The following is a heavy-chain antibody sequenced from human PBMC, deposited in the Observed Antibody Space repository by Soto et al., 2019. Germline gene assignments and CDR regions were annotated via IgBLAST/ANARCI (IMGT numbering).Heavy chain of an antibody. D-gene: IGHD6-13*01. CDR2: IIPIHGIA. Sequence: SVKVSCKASGGTFSSYTISWVRQAPGQGLEWMGRIIPIHGIANYAQKFQGRVTITGDTSTSTAYMELSSLRSEDTAVYYCARHPERIAQIGWFDPWGQGTLVTVSS. V-gene: IGHV1-69*02. CDR3: ARHPERIAQIGWFDP. CDR1: GGTFSSYT. J-gene: IGHJ5*02.